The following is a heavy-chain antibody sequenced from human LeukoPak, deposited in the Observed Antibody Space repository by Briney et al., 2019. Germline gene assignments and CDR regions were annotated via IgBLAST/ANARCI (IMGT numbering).Heavy chain of an antibody. V-gene: IGHV4-31*03. J-gene: IGHJ6*02. Sequence: TPSETLSLTCTVSGGSISSGGYYWSWIRQHPGKGLEWIGYIYYSGSTYYNPSLKSRVTISVDTSKNQFSLKLSSVTAADTAVYYCARGPVREVVVPAAPYGYYYYGMDVWGQGTTVTVSS. CDR3: ARGPVREVVVPAAPYGYYYYGMDV. CDR2: IYYSGST. CDR1: GGSISSGGYY. D-gene: IGHD2-2*01.